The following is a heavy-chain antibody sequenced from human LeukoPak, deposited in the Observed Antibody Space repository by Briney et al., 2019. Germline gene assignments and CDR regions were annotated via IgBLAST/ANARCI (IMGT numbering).Heavy chain of an antibody. CDR3: AKESGYYRGYFQH. CDR1: GFTFSNAW. V-gene: IGHV3-15*01. J-gene: IGHJ1*01. CDR2: IKSKTDGGTT. Sequence: GGSLRLSCAASGFTFSNAWMSWVRQAPVKGLEWVGRIKSKTDGGTTDYAAPVKGRFTISRDNSKNTLYLQMNSLRAEDTAVYYCAKESGYYRGYFQHWGQGTLVTVSS. D-gene: IGHD3-22*01.